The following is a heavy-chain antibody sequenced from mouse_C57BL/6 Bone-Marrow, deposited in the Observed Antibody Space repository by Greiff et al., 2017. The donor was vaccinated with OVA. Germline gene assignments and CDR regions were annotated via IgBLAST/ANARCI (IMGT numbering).Heavy chain of an antibody. V-gene: IGHV1-69*01. J-gene: IGHJ2*01. CDR3: ARRDGIYYYGSSDY. Sequence: VQLQQPGAELVMPGASVKLSCKASGYTFTSYWMHWVKQRPGQGLEWIGEIDPSDSYTNYNQKFKGKSTLTVDKSSSTAYMQLSSLTSEDSAVYYCARRDGIYYYGSSDYWGQGTTLTVSS. CDR1: GYTFTSYW. CDR2: IDPSDSYT. D-gene: IGHD1-1*01.